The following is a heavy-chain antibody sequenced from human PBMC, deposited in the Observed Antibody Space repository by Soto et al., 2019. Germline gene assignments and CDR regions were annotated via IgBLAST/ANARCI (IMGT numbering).Heavy chain of an antibody. CDR3: ARMGIVVVPAAMHNWFDP. J-gene: IGHJ5*02. D-gene: IGHD2-2*01. V-gene: IGHV4-34*01. CDR1: GGSFSGYH. Sequence: QVQLQQWGAGLLKPSETLSLTCAVYGGSFSGYHWSWIRQPPGKGLEWIGEINHSGSTNYNPSLKSRVTISVDTSKNQYSLKLSSVTAADTAVYYCARMGIVVVPAAMHNWFDPWGQGTLVTVSS. CDR2: INHSGST.